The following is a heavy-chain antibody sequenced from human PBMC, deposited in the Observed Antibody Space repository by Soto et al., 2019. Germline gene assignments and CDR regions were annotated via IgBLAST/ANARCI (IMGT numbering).Heavy chain of an antibody. Sequence: QVQLQESGPGLVKPSQTLSLTCTVSGGSISTDDHYWSWISQPPGKGLEWIGYIYYTGSTHYNPSLNSRRVTSLVTSKTQCSLQLTSVTAADTAVSYCASLRSRWNIDYWGQGTLVTVSS. CDR1: GGSISTDDHY. D-gene: IGHD6-13*01. CDR3: ASLRSRWNIDY. J-gene: IGHJ4*02. V-gene: IGHV4-30-4*01. CDR2: IYYTGST.